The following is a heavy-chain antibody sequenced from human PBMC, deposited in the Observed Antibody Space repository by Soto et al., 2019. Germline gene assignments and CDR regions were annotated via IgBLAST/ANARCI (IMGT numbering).Heavy chain of an antibody. CDR3: ARDDPFDP. Sequence: QVRLRESGPKVVKPSATLSLNCNVSGGAFRIYFWSWLRQSPGKGLEWIGNLHSSGRSNYNPSFKSLVSMSIDPSKNQFSVRLTSVTPADTAVYYCARDDPFDPWGQGILVTVSS. J-gene: IGHJ5*02. V-gene: IGHV4-59*01. CDR2: LHSSGRS. CDR1: GGAFRIYF.